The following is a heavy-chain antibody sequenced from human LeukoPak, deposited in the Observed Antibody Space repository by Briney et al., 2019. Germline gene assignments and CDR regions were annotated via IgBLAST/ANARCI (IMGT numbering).Heavy chain of an antibody. J-gene: IGHJ3*02. V-gene: IGHV4-59*02. CDR1: GGSVSSAY. CDR3: ARGSTGAYDI. Sequence: PAETLSLTCAVSGGSVSSAYWSWIRQPPGKRLERVGYIYYTGSSDYNPSLKSRVTISLDTSKNQFSLKLTSVTAADTALYYCARGSTGAYDIWGQGTMVTVSS. CDR2: IYYTGSS.